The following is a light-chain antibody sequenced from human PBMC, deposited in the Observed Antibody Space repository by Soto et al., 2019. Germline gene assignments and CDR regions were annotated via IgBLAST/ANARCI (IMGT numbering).Light chain of an antibody. Sequence: SQLTQSPSSLSASVGDRVTITCRASQDISSYLAWYQQEPGKAPKLLIYAASTLQSGVPSRFSGSGSGTDLTLTISTLQPEDFATYYCQQLNSYPWTFGQGTKVEIK. J-gene: IGKJ1*01. CDR3: QQLNSYPWT. V-gene: IGKV1-9*01. CDR2: AAS. CDR1: QDISSY.